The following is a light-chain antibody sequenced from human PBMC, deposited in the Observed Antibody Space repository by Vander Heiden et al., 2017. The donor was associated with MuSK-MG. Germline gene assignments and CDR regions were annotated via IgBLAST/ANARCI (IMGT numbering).Light chain of an antibody. CDR2: KAS. V-gene: IGKV1-5*03. J-gene: IGKJ2*01. Sequence: DIQMTQSPSTLSASVGDRVTITCRASQSISSWLAWYQQKPGKAPKLLIYKASSLESGVPSRFSGSGSGTEFTLTISRLQPDDFATYYCQQYNSYTFGQGTKLEIK. CDR1: QSISSW. CDR3: QQYNSYT.